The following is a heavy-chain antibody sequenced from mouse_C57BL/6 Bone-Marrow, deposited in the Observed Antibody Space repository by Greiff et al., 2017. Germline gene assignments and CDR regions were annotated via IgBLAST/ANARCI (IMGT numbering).Heavy chain of an antibody. Sequence: EVNVVESGGGLVQPGGSLKLSCAASGFTFSDYYMYWVRQTPEKRLEWVAYISNGGGSTYYPDTVKGRFTISRDNAKNTLYLQMSRLKSEDTAMYYCARHDYDGYAMDYWGQGTSVTVSS. V-gene: IGHV5-12*01. D-gene: IGHD2-4*01. CDR3: ARHDYDGYAMDY. CDR1: GFTFSDYY. J-gene: IGHJ4*01. CDR2: ISNGGGST.